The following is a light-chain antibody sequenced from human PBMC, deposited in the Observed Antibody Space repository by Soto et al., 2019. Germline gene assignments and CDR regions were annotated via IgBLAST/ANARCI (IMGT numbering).Light chain of an antibody. Sequence: QSALTQPASVSGSPGQSITISCTGTGSDVGGYNYVSWYQQHPGKAPKLMIYEVSNRPSGVSNRFSGSKSGNTASLTISGLQAEDEADYYCSSYTSSSPYVFGTGTKLTVL. J-gene: IGLJ1*01. CDR1: GSDVGGYNY. CDR2: EVS. V-gene: IGLV2-14*01. CDR3: SSYTSSSPYV.